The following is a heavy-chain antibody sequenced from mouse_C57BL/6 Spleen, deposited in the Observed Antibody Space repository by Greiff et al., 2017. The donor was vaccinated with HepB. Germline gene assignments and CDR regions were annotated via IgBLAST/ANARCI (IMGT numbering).Heavy chain of an antibody. CDR3: ARGYDGAY. D-gene: IGHD2-2*01. CDR1: GYTFTSYW. CDR2: IDPSDSYT. V-gene: IGHV1-69*01. Sequence: QVHVKQPGAELVMPGASVKLSCKASGYTFTSYWMHWVKQRPGQGLEWIGEIDPSDSYTNYNQKFNGKSTLTVDKSCSTAYMQLSSLTSEDSAVYYCARGYDGAYWGQGTLVTVSA. J-gene: IGHJ3*01.